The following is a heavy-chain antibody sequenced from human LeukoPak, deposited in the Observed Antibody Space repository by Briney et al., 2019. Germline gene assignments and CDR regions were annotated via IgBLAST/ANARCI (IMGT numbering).Heavy chain of an antibody. CDR2: IYPGDCDT. Sequence: GESLKISRKGSGYSFTSYWIGWVRQMTGKGLEWMVIIYPGDCDTRYSTSFQGQVPILADKAISTAYLQWSRLKASDTAMYYCERAIYDFWSGTRLYYFDYWGQGTLVTVSS. CDR1: GYSFTSYW. V-gene: IGHV5-51*01. D-gene: IGHD3-3*01. J-gene: IGHJ4*02. CDR3: ERAIYDFWSGTRLYYFDY.